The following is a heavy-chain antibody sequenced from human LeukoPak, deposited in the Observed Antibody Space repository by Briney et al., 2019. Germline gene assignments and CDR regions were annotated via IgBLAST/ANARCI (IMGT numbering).Heavy chain of an antibody. CDR2: IRDSGGST. D-gene: IGHD3-22*01. CDR1: GFTFSNYA. CDR3: AVIGGGP. V-gene: IGHV3-23*01. J-gene: IGHJ5*02. Sequence: GGSLRLSCAASGFTFSNYAMTWVRQAPGKGLEWVSAIRDSGGSTYYADSVKGRFTISRDNSKNTLYLQMNSLRAEDTAVYYCAVIGGGPWGQGTLVTVSS.